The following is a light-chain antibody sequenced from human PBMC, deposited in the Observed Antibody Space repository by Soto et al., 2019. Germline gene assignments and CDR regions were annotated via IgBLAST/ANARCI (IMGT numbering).Light chain of an antibody. CDR2: HAY. Sequence: DIQMTQSPSTLPASVGDRVTITCRASQSISNWLAWYQQKPGTAPKVLIYHAYNLQSGVQSRFSGSGSGTDFTLTISCLQSEDFATYYCKQYYSFPWTFGQGTKVDIK. J-gene: IGKJ1*01. CDR1: QSISNW. CDR3: KQYYSFPWT. V-gene: IGKV1-5*01.